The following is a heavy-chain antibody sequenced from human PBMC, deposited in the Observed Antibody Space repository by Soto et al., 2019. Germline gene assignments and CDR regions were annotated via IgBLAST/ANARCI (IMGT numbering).Heavy chain of an antibody. J-gene: IGHJ4*02. Sequence: EVQLLESRGGLVQPGGSLRLACAASGFTFSSYAMSWVRQAPGKGLEWVSAISGSGGSTYYADSVKGRFTISRDNSKNTLYLQMNSLRAEDTAVYYCAELIAVAGISGDYCGQGTLVTVSS. D-gene: IGHD6-19*01. V-gene: IGHV3-23*01. CDR3: AELIAVAGISGDY. CDR2: ISGSGGST. CDR1: GFTFSSYA.